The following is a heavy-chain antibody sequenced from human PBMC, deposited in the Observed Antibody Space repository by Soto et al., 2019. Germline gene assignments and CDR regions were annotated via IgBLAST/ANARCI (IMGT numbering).Heavy chain of an antibody. CDR2: IIPIFGTA. CDR1: GGTFSSYA. CDR3: ARDLGSGWYYFDY. J-gene: IGHJ4*02. Sequence: SVKVSCKASGGTFSSYAISWVRQAPGQGLEWMGGIIPIFGTANYAQKFQGRVTITADKSTSTAYMELSSLRSEDTAVYYCARDLGSGWYYFDYWGQGTLVTVYS. D-gene: IGHD6-19*01. V-gene: IGHV1-69*06.